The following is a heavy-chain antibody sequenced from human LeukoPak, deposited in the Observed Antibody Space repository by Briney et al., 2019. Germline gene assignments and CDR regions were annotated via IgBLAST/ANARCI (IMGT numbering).Heavy chain of an antibody. CDR3: ARELYLGGGDAFDI. CDR2: INPNSGGT. J-gene: IGHJ3*02. Sequence: ASVKVSCKASGYTFTGYYMHWVRQAPGQGLEWMGWINPNSGGTNYVQKYQGRVTMTRDTSISTSYMELSRPISDDTAVYYYARELYLGGGDAFDIWGQGTMVTVSS. CDR1: GYTFTGYY. D-gene: IGHD2-8*01. V-gene: IGHV1-2*02.